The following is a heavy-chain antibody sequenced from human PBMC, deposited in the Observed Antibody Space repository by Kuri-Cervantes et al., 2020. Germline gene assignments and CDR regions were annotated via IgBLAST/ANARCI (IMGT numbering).Heavy chain of an antibody. CDR3: ARGGRWGSYYAT. V-gene: IGHV3-66*01. J-gene: IGHJ5*02. CDR1: GGSISSYY. Sequence: GGSLRLSCTVSGGSISSYYWSWIRQPPGKGLEWVSVIYSGGSTYYADSVKGRFTISRDNSKNTLYLQMNSLRAEDTAVYYCARGGRWGSYYATWGQGTLVTVSS. D-gene: IGHD1-26*01. CDR2: IYSGGST.